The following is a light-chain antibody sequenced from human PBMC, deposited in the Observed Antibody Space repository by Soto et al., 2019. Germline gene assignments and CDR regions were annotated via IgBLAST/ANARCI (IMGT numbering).Light chain of an antibody. Sequence: EIVLTQSPGTLSVSPGERATLSCRASQTISNNHLAWYQQKPGQAPSRLIYGTSSRATGIPDRFSGSGSGTDFTLTNSRLEPEDSAIYYCQQYISWTFGQGTKVEIK. V-gene: IGKV3-20*01. CDR1: QTISNNH. J-gene: IGKJ1*01. CDR3: QQYISWT. CDR2: GTS.